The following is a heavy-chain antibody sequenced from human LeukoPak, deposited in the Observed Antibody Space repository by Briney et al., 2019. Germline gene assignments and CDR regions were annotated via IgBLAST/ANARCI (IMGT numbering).Heavy chain of an antibody. D-gene: IGHD3-10*01. J-gene: IGHJ6*03. Sequence: SETLSLTCTVSGGSISSGSYYWSWIRQPAGKGLEWIGRIYTSGSTNYNPSLKSRVTMSVDTSKNQFSLKLSSVTAADTAVYYCARDRYYYGSGSYYDPLYYYYYMDVWGKGTTVTVSS. CDR1: GGSISSGSYY. V-gene: IGHV4-61*02. CDR3: ARDRYYYGSGSYYDPLYYYYYMDV. CDR2: IYTSGST.